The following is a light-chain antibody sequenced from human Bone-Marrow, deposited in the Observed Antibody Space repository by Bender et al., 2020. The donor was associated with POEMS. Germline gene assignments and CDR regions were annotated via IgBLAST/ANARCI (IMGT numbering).Light chain of an antibody. V-gene: IGLV2-23*01. J-gene: IGLJ3*02. CDR1: SADVGSYNL. CDR2: EDN. Sequence: QSALTQPASVSGSLGQSITISCTGTSADVGSYNLVSWYQQHPGKAPKLIIFEDNKRPSGVSDRFSGSNSGNTASLTISGLQAEDEADYYCCASGGGYTWVFGGGTTVTVL. CDR3: CASGGGYTWV.